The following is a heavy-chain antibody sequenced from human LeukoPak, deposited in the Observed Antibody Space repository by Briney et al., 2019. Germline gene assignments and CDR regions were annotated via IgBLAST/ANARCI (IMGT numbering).Heavy chain of an antibody. CDR3: ARVQATYYYDSSGYFYPLYYIDY. V-gene: IGHV4-30-4*01. CDR1: GGSISSGDYY. Sequence: PSETLSLTCTVSGGSISSGDYYWSWIRQPPGKGLEWIGYIYYSGSTYYNPSFKSRVTISVDTSKNQFSLKLSSVTAADTAVYYCARVQATYYYDSSGYFYPLYYIDYWGQGTLVTVSS. J-gene: IGHJ4*02. CDR2: IYYSGST. D-gene: IGHD3-22*01.